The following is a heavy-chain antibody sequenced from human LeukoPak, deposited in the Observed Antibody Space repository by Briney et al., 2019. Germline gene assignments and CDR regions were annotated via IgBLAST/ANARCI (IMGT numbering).Heavy chain of an antibody. CDR3: ARGGYSYGYSS. Sequence: SVKGRFTISRENAKNSLYLQMNSLRAGDTAVYYCARGGYSYGYSSWGQGTLVTVSS. J-gene: IGHJ4*02. V-gene: IGHV3-13*01. D-gene: IGHD5-18*01.